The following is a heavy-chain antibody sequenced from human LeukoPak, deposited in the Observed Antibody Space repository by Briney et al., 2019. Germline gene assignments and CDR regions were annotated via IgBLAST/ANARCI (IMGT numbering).Heavy chain of an antibody. J-gene: IGHJ4*02. Sequence: SETLSLTCTISGDSIGGSISTNAFYWAWIPQSPGKSLEYIASIYYCGRSYYNSSLQRRVNIYVDMSKNQISLKLNSVTAADTAVYFCARSLSSGWYYFDQWSQGTLVTVSS. V-gene: IGHV4-39*01. CDR1: GGSISTNAFY. D-gene: IGHD6-19*01. CDR3: ARSLSSGWYYFDQ. CDR2: IYYCGRS.